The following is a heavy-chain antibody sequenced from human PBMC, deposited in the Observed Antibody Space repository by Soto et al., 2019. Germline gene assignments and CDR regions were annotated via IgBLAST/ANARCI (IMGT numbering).Heavy chain of an antibody. CDR2: ISSGGST. CDR3: ARDTLGGAYDFCH. J-gene: IGHJ4*02. V-gene: IGHV3-66*01. Sequence: EVQLVESGGGLVQPGGPLRLSCAASGFSVSNLYMTWVRQAPGKGLEWVSVISSGGSTYYADSVKGRFTISRDNSKNTLYLEMKSLRAGDTAVYYCARDTLGGAYDFCHGGQGTLVTVSS. D-gene: IGHD3-3*01. CDR1: GFSVSNLY.